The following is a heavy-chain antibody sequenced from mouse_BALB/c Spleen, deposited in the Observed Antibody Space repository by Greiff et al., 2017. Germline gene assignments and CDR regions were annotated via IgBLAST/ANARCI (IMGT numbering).Heavy chain of an antibody. V-gene: IGHV3-2*02. CDR3: ARSDVGFAY. CDR2: ISYSGST. J-gene: IGHJ3*01. Sequence: EVQLVESGPGLVKPSQSLSLTCTVTGYSITSDYAWNWIRQFPGNKLEWMGYISYSGSTSYNPSLKSRISITRDTSKNQFFLQLNSVTTEDTATYYCARSDVGFAYWGQGTLVTVSA. CDR1: GYSITSDYA.